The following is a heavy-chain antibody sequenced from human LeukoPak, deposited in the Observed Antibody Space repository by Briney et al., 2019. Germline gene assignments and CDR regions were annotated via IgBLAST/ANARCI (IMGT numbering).Heavy chain of an antibody. CDR3: ARVPVAGTKWFDP. Sequence: ASVKVSCKASGYTFTGYYMHWVRQAPGQGLEWMGWINPNSGGTNYAQKFQGRVTMTRDTSISTAYMELRSLRSDDTAVYYCARVPVAGTKWFDPWGQGTLVTVSS. CDR2: INPNSGGT. CDR1: GYTFTGYY. J-gene: IGHJ5*02. D-gene: IGHD6-19*01. V-gene: IGHV1-2*02.